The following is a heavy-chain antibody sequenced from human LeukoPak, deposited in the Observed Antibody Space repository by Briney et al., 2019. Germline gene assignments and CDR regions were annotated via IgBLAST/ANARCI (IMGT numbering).Heavy chain of an antibody. CDR2: IYSGGST. J-gene: IGHJ4*02. CDR1: GFTVSGSY. CDR3: ARDNEEYCGGDCFFDY. Sequence: GGSLRLSCAASGFTVSGSYMGWVRQAPGKGLEWVSVIYSGGSTYYADSVKGRFTISRDHSKNTLYLQMNSLRAEDTAVYYCARDNEEYCGGDCFFDYWGQGTLVTVSS. D-gene: IGHD2-21*02. V-gene: IGHV3-53*01.